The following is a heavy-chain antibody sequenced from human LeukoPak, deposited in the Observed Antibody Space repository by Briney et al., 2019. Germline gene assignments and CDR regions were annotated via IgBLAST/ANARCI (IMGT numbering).Heavy chain of an antibody. J-gene: IGHJ4*02. CDR3: AKAPNGGHSIGLDY. CDR2: IRDDK. CDR1: GFTFSGYG. Sequence: GGSLRLSCAASGFTFSGYGMHWVRQAPGKGLEWVAFIRDDKYYADSVKGRFTISRDNSKNTLYLQMNSLRTEDTAVYYCAKAPNGGHSIGLDYWGQGTLVTVSS. V-gene: IGHV3-30*02. D-gene: IGHD4-23*01.